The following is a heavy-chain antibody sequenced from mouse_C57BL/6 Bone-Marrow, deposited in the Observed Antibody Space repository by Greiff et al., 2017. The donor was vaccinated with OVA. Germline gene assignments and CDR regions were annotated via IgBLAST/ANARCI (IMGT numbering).Heavy chain of an antibody. CDR3: AKHYYSKTGAWFAY. CDR2: IWGGGST. Sequence: VHLVESGPGLVAPSQSLSITCTVSGFSLTSYGVDWVRQPPGKGLEWLGVIWGGGSTNYNSAPMSRMRISKDNSKSQVVLKMNSLQTDDTAMYYCAKHYYSKTGAWFAYWGQGTLVTVSA. D-gene: IGHD2-5*01. V-gene: IGHV2-9*01. J-gene: IGHJ3*01. CDR1: GFSLTSYG.